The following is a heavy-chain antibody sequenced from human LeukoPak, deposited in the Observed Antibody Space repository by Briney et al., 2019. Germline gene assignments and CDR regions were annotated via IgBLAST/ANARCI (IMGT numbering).Heavy chain of an antibody. CDR3: ARGLYYDFWSGYYKSVRFDP. CDR2: ISYDGSNK. D-gene: IGHD3-3*01. Sequence: PGGSLRLSCAASGFTFSSYAMHWVRQAPGKGLGWVAVISYDGSNKYYADSVKGRFTISRDNSKNTLYLQMNSLRAEDTAVYYCARGLYYDFWSGYYKSVRFDPWGQGTLVTVSS. J-gene: IGHJ5*02. CDR1: GFTFSSYA. V-gene: IGHV3-30-3*01.